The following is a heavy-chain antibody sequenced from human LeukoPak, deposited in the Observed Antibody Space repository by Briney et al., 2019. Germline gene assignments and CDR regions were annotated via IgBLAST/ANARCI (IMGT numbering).Heavy chain of an antibody. V-gene: IGHV3-30*02. J-gene: IGHJ4*02. CDR2: IWYDGSNK. Sequence: PGGSLRLSCAASGFTFSSYGMHWVRQAPGKGLEWVAVIWYDGSNKYYADSVKGRFTISRDNSKNTLYLQMNSLRAEDTAVYYCAKDRLGHSSGWYGDYWGQGTLVTVSS. D-gene: IGHD6-19*01. CDR1: GFTFSSYG. CDR3: AKDRLGHSSGWYGDY.